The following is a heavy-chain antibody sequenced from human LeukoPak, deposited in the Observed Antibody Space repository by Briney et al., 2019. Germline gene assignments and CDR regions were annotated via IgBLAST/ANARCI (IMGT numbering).Heavy chain of an antibody. CDR3: ARSDYGSGNYYWSLDY. CDR2: IHHSGST. V-gene: IGHV4-34*01. Sequence: SETLSLTCAVYGGSISGYYWSWIRQPPGKGLEWIAEIHHSGSTNYNPPLKSRVTISIDTSKNQFSLKLSSVTAADTAVYYCARSDYGSGNYYWSLDYWGQGTLVTVSS. CDR1: GGSISGYY. J-gene: IGHJ4*02. D-gene: IGHD3-10*01.